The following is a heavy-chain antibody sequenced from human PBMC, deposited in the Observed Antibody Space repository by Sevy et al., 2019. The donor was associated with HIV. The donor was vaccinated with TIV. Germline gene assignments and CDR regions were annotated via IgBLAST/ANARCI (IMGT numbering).Heavy chain of an antibody. CDR1: GLTFNIYA. D-gene: IGHD3-9*01. CDR3: AKDHDNNWFDP. J-gene: IGHJ5*02. Sequence: GGSLRLSCAASGLTFNIYAMTWVRQAPGKGLKWVSTISSSGTSTYYADSVKGRFTISRDNSKNTLYLQMNSLRAEDTAIYFCAKDHDNNWFDPWGQGTLVTVSS. V-gene: IGHV3-23*01. CDR2: ISSSGTST.